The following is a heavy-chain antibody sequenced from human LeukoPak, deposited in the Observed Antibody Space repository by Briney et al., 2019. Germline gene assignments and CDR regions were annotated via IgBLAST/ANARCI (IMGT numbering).Heavy chain of an antibody. CDR1: GFTFSSYS. V-gene: IGHV3-9*01. D-gene: IGHD6-19*01. J-gene: IGHJ4*02. CDR3: AKDGEAVAGTLGNYFDY. CDR2: ISWNSGSI. Sequence: GGSLRLSCAASGFTFSSYSMNWVRQAPGKGLEWVSGISWNSGSIGYADSVKGRFTISRDNAKNPLYLQMNSLRAEDTALYYCAKDGEAVAGTLGNYFDYWGQGTLVTVSS.